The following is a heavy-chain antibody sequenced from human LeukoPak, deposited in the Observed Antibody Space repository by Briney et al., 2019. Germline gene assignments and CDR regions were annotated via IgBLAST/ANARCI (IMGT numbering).Heavy chain of an antibody. V-gene: IGHV1-24*01. J-gene: IGHJ3*02. Sequence: GASVKVSCKVSGYTLTELSMHWVRQAPGKGLEWMGGFDPEDGETIYAQKFQGRVTMTEDTSTDTAYMELSSLRSEDTAVYYCATPIIYYYDSSGYPRRAFDIWGQGTMVTVSS. D-gene: IGHD3-22*01. CDR2: FDPEDGET. CDR3: ATPIIYYYDSSGYPRRAFDI. CDR1: GYTLTELS.